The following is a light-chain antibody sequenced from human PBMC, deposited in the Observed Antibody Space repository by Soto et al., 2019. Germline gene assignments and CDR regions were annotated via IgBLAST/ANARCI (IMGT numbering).Light chain of an antibody. J-gene: IGKJ4*01. CDR1: QDITNY. CDR3: QQYDNLPVT. CDR2: AAS. V-gene: IGKV1-16*02. Sequence: DIQMTQSPSSLSASVGDTVTITCRASQDITNYVAWFQQRPGQAPKSLIYAASSLQSGVTSKFSGSGSGTHFTLTINSLQPEDFATYYCQQYDNLPVTFGGGTKVEIK.